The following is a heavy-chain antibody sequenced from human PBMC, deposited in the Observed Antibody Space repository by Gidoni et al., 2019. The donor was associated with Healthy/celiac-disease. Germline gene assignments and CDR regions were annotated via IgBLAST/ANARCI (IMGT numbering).Heavy chain of an antibody. CDR3: ARSWIQLWSDAFDI. J-gene: IGHJ3*02. CDR1: GFTFSSYA. Sequence: QVHLVESGGGVVQPVRSLRLSCAASGFTFSSYAMHWVRQAPGKGLEWVAVISYDGSNKYYADSVKGRFTISRDNSKNTLYLQMNSLRAEDTAVYYCARSWIQLWSDAFDIWGQGTMVTVSS. V-gene: IGHV3-30-3*01. D-gene: IGHD5-18*01. CDR2: ISYDGSNK.